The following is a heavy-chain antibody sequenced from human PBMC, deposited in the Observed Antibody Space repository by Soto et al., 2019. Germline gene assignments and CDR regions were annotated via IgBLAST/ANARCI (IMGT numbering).Heavy chain of an antibody. J-gene: IGHJ5*02. CDR3: ARDLTIGGFFDP. Sequence: ASVKVSCKASGYSVTNNDVTLMRQATGQGLEWMGWMNPGSGDTGYAQKFQGRVTMSVDTSKNQFSLRLSSVTAADTAIYYCARDLTIGGFFDPWGQGTLVTVSS. CDR1: GYSVTNND. V-gene: IGHV1-8*01. D-gene: IGHD3-10*01. CDR2: MNPGSGDT.